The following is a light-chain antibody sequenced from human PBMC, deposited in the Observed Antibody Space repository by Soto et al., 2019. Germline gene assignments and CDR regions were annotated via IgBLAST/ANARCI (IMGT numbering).Light chain of an antibody. CDR2: DVS. CDR1: ENISSY. Sequence: IVLTQSPATLSVSPGKRATGSCRGRENISSYLIWYQQKPGQTPRLFIYDVSNRATGIPARFSGSGSGTDFTLTISSLEPEDFAVYYCQQRSNWPRTFGQGTKVDI. J-gene: IGKJ1*01. V-gene: IGKV3-11*01. CDR3: QQRSNWPRT.